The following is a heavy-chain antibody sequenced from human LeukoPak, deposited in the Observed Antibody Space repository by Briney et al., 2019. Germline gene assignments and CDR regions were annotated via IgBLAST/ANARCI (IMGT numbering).Heavy chain of an antibody. D-gene: IGHD5-12*01. J-gene: IGHJ4*02. CDR1: GYTFTGYY. Sequence: ASVKVSKASGYTFTGYYMHWVRQAPGQGLEWMGWINPNSGGTNYAQKFQGRVTMTRDTSISTAYMELSRLRSDDTAVYYCAGGKWLRFDYWGQGTLVTVSS. CDR2: INPNSGGT. V-gene: IGHV1-2*02. CDR3: AGGKWLRFDY.